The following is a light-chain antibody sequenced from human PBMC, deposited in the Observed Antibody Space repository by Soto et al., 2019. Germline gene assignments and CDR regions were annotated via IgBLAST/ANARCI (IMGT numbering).Light chain of an antibody. Sequence: DIQMTQAPSTLSASVGDRVTITCRASQSISSWLAWYQQKPGKAPKLLIYDASSLESGVPSRFSGSGSGTEFTLTISSLQPDDFATYYCQQYNSYSPLTFGGWTKVDIK. J-gene: IGKJ4*01. CDR2: DAS. CDR1: QSISSW. V-gene: IGKV1-5*01. CDR3: QQYNSYSPLT.